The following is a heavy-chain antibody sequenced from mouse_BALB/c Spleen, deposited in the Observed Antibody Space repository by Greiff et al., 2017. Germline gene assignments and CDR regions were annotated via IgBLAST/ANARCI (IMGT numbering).Heavy chain of an antibody. CDR2: ILPGSGST. CDR3: ARRRPYYAMDY. J-gene: IGHJ4*01. CDR1: GYTFSSYW. V-gene: IGHV1-9*01. Sequence: QVQLQQSGAELMKPGASVKISCKATGYTFSSYWIEWVKQRPGHGLEWIGEILPGSGSTNYNEKFKGKATFTADTSSNTAYMQLSSLTSEDSAVYYCARRRPYYAMDYWGQGTSVTVSS.